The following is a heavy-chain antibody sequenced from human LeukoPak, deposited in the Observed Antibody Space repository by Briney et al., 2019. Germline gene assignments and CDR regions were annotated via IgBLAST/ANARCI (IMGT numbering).Heavy chain of an antibody. D-gene: IGHD4-23*01. Sequence: ASVKVSCKASGGTFSSYAISWVRQAPGQGLEWMGGVIPIFGTANYAQKFQGRVTITADESTSTAYMELSSLRSEDTAVYYCARGALRWSSAFDIWGQGTMVTVSS. CDR1: GGTFSSYA. V-gene: IGHV1-69*13. CDR2: VIPIFGTA. J-gene: IGHJ3*02. CDR3: ARGALRWSSAFDI.